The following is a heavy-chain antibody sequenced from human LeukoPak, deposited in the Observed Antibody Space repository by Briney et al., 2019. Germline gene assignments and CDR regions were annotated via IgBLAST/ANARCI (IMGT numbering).Heavy chain of an antibody. CDR3: ARSYSSSPRRYFDY. CDR2: IWYDGSNK. Sequence: GKSLRLSCAASGFIFSSYVMHWVRQAPGKGLEWVAVIWYDGSNKYYADSVKGRFTISRDNSKNTLCLQMNSLRAEDTAVYYCARSYSSSPRRYFDYWGQGTLVTVSS. J-gene: IGHJ4*02. V-gene: IGHV3-33*01. CDR1: GFIFSSYV. D-gene: IGHD6-6*01.